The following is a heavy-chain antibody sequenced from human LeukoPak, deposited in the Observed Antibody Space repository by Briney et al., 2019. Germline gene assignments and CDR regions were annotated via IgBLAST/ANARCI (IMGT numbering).Heavy chain of an antibody. J-gene: IGHJ4*02. Sequence: PSETLSLTCSVSGGSIISYYRSWIRQPAGKGLEWIGRIYTSGSTNYNPSLKSRVTMSVDTSKNQFSLKLSSVTAADTAVYYCARSVRAVAGTIDYWGQGTLVTVSS. CDR2: IYTSGST. D-gene: IGHD6-19*01. CDR1: GGSIISYY. CDR3: ARSVRAVAGTIDY. V-gene: IGHV4-4*07.